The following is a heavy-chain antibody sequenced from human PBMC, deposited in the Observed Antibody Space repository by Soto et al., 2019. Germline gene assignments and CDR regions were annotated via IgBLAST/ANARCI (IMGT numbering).Heavy chain of an antibody. V-gene: IGHV3-21*01. CDR3: TRDTSRDSSARGWFDP. CDR1: GFTFRSLT. D-gene: IGHD6-13*01. CDR2: ISSNSAYI. J-gene: IGHJ5*02. Sequence: GGSLRLSCAASGFTFRSLTMNWVRQAPGKGLEWVSTISSNSAYIYYTDALRGRFTISRDNAKNSLHLQMNSLRAEDTAVYYCTRDTSRDSSARGWFDPWGPGTLVTVSS.